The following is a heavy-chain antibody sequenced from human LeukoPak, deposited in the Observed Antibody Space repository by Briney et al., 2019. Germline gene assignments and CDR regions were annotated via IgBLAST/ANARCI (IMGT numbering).Heavy chain of an antibody. CDR1: GFTFSSYA. J-gene: IGHJ3*02. CDR3: ARETLLGRAFDI. Sequence: PGGSLRLSCAASGFTFSSYAMSWVRQAPGKGLEWVSYISSSTSTIYYADSVKGRFTISRDNAKNSLYLQMNSLRAEDTAVYYCARETLLGRAFDIWGEGTTVTVSS. V-gene: IGHV3-48*04. D-gene: IGHD2-15*01. CDR2: ISSSTSTI.